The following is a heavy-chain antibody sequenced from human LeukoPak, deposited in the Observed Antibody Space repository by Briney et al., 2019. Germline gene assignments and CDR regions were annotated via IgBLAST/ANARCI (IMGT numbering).Heavy chain of an antibody. V-gene: IGHV3-74*01. CDR2: INSDGSST. D-gene: IGHD3-10*01. CDR1: GFTFSSCG. CDR3: AKGLPMVRGVIITGIDY. Sequence: GGSLRLSCAASGFTFSSCGMHWVRRAPGKGLVWVSRINSDGSSTSYADSVKGRFTISRDNSKNTLYLQMNSLRAEDTAVYYCAKGLPMVRGVIITGIDYWGQGTLVTVSS. J-gene: IGHJ4*02.